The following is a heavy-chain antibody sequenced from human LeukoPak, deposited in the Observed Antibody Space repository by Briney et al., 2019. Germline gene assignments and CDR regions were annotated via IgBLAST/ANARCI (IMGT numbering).Heavy chain of an antibody. V-gene: IGHV5-51*01. CDR1: GYSFANYW. CDR3: ARNSGTENNFDY. D-gene: IGHD1-26*01. CDR2: IYLGDFGI. Sequence: GESLKISCKGSGYSFANYWIGWVRQMPGKGLEWMGIIYLGDFGIRYSPSFQGQVTISADKSISTVYLQWSSLRASDTAMYYCARNSGTENNFDYWGQGTLVTVSS. J-gene: IGHJ4*02.